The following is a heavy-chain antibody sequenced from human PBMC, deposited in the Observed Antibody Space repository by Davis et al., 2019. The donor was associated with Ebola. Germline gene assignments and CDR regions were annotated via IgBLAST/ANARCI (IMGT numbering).Heavy chain of an antibody. CDR1: GFTFSSYW. D-gene: IGHD5-12*01. J-gene: IGHJ4*02. V-gene: IGHV3-74*01. CDR3: ASTVPNSGYHPDY. CDR2: INSDGSST. Sequence: PGGSLRLSCAASGFTFSSYWMHWVRQAPGKGLVWVSRINSDGSSTSYADSVKGRFTISRDNSKNTLYLQMNSLRAEDTAVYYCASTVPNSGYHPDYWGQGTLVTVSS.